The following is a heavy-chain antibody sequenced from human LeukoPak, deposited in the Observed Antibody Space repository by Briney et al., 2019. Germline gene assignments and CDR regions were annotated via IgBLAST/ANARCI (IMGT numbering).Heavy chain of an antibody. Sequence: SETLSLTCTVSGGSISSSSYYWGWIRQPPGKGLEWIGSIYYSGSTYYNPSLKSRLTISVDTSKNQFSLKLSSVTAADTAVYYCARRVVYGSGTNWFDPWGQGTLVTVSS. D-gene: IGHD3-10*01. V-gene: IGHV4-39*01. CDR2: IYYSGST. CDR1: GGSISSSSYY. CDR3: ARRVVYGSGTNWFDP. J-gene: IGHJ5*02.